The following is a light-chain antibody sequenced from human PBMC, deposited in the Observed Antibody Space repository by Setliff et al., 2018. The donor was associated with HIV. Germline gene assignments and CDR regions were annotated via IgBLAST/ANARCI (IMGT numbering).Light chain of an antibody. CDR3: SSYAGSNIPYV. V-gene: IGLV2-8*01. CDR2: EVS. J-gene: IGLJ1*01. CDR1: SSDVGGYNY. Sequence: QSVLAQPPSASGSPGQSVTISCTGTSSDVGGYNYVSWYQQHPGKAHKLMIYEVSKRPSGVPDRFSGSKSGNTASLTVSGLQAEDEADYYCSSYAGSNIPYVFGTGTKVTVL.